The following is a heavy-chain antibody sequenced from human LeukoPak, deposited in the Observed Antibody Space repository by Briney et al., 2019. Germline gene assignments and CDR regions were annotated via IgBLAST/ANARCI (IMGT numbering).Heavy chain of an antibody. Sequence: GASVKVSCKASGYTFTGYYMHWVRQAPGQGLEWMGWINPNSGGTNYAQKFQGRVTMTRDTSISTAYMELSRLRSDDTAVYYCASDPPWGYGGNSGFDYWGQGTLVTVSS. CDR2: INPNSGGT. J-gene: IGHJ4*02. V-gene: IGHV1-2*02. CDR3: ASDPPWGYGGNSGFDY. CDR1: GYTFTGYY. D-gene: IGHD4-23*01.